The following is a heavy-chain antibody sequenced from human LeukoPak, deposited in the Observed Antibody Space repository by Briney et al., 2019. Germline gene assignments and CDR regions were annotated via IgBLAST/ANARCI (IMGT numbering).Heavy chain of an antibody. Sequence: PSETLSLTCTVSGGSISSGGYYWSWIRQHPGKGLEWIGYIYYSGGTYYNPSLKSRVTLSVDTSKNQFSLKLSSVTAADTAVYYCARDSSGYYSFDYWGEGTLVTVSP. D-gene: IGHD3-22*01. CDR1: GGSISSGGYY. CDR2: IYYSGGT. CDR3: ARDSSGYYSFDY. V-gene: IGHV4-31*03. J-gene: IGHJ4*02.